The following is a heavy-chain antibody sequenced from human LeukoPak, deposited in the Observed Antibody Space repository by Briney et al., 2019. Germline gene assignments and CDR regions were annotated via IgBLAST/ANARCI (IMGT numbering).Heavy chain of an antibody. Sequence: ASVKVSCKTSGYSFTNYYTHWVRQAPGQGLEWMGWINPNSGGTNYARKFQGRVTLTRDTSIRTTYTELSSLRSDDTAVYFCARDLGWELVLDQWGQGTLVTVSS. V-gene: IGHV1-2*02. CDR1: GYSFTNYY. J-gene: IGHJ4*02. D-gene: IGHD1-26*01. CDR3: ARDLGWELVLDQ. CDR2: INPNSGGT.